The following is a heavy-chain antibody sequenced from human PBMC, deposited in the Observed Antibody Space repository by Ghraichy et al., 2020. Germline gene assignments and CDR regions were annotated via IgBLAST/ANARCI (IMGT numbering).Heavy chain of an antibody. J-gene: IGHJ4*02. D-gene: IGHD1-26*01. CDR1: GFTFTSYT. Sequence: GGSLRLSCAASGFTFTSYTMNWVRQAPGKGLEWVSSISSSSTYIYYADSVKGRFTISRDNAKNSLYLQMNSLRAEDTAVYYCARDPRYSLRYSGSYYYFDYWGQGTLVTVSS. V-gene: IGHV3-21*01. CDR3: ARDPRYSLRYSGSYYYFDY. CDR2: ISSSSTYI.